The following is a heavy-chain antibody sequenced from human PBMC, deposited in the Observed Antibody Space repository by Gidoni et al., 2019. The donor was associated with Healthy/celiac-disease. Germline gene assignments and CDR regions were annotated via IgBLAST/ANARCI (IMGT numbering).Heavy chain of an antibody. CDR3: ARDNDIAVADYFDY. CDR1: GGSISSGSYY. D-gene: IGHD6-19*01. J-gene: IGHJ4*02. CDR2: IYTSGST. V-gene: IGHV4-61*02. Sequence: QVQLQESGPGLVKPSQTLSLTCTVSGGSISSGSYYWSWLRQPAGKGLEWIGRIYTSGSTNYNPSLKSRVTMSVDTSKNQFSLKLSSVTAADTAVYYCARDNDIAVADYFDYWGQGTLVTVSS.